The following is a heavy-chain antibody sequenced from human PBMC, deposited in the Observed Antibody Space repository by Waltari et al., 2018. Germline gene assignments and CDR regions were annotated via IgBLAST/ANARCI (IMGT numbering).Heavy chain of an antibody. J-gene: IGHJ6*03. D-gene: IGHD5-12*01. V-gene: IGHV1-69*10. CDR2: IIPILGIA. Sequence: QVQLVQSGAEVKKPGSSVKVSCKASGGTFSSYAITWVRQAPGQGLEWMGGIIPILGIANYAQKFQGRVTITADKSTSTAYMELSSLRSEDTAVYYCARGIWEVATIPGYYYYMDVWGKGTTVTVSS. CDR3: ARGIWEVATIPGYYYYMDV. CDR1: GGTFSSYA.